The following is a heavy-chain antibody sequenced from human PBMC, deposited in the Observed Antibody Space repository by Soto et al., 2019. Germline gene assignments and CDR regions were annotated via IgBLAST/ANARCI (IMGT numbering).Heavy chain of an antibody. V-gene: IGHV3-23*01. D-gene: IGHD1-20*01. J-gene: IGHJ5*01. CDR2: IGGLGSDT. CDR1: RFRFSDFA. Sequence: DVQLLGSGGGLVQPGGSLTLSCAASRFRFSDFAMSWVRQAPGKGLEWVSSIGGLGSDTYYADPVKGRFTISRDNSKSTLYLQMDGLRDEDTAVYYCAKDAVPYNGKWDWFDSWGQGTLVIVS. CDR3: AKDAVPYNGKWDWFDS.